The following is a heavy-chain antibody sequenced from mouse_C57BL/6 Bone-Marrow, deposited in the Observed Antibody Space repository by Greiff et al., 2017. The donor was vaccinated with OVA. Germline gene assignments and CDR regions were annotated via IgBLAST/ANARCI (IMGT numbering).Heavy chain of an antibody. D-gene: IGHD1-1*01. CDR1: GYTFTSYW. Sequence: VQLQQPGAELVKPGASVKLSCKASGYTFTSYWMHWVKQRPGQGLEWIGMIHPNSGSTNYNEKFKSKATLTVDKSSSTAYMQLSSLTSEDSAVYYCARWHYGSSSPDYWDQGTTLTVSS. CDR3: ARWHYGSSSPDY. CDR2: IHPNSGST. V-gene: IGHV1-64*01. J-gene: IGHJ2*01.